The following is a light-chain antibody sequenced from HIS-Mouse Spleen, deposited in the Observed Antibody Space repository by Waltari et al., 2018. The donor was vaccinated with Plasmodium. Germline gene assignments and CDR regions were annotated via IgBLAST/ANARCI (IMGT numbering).Light chain of an antibody. V-gene: IGLV3-1*01. CDR3: QAWDSSTVV. CDR2: QDS. CDR1: NLGDKY. Sequence: SYELTQPPSVSVSPGQTAILTCPGDNLGDKYACWYQQKPGQSPVLVIYQDSKRPSGIPERFSGSNSGNTATLTISGTQAMDEADYYCQAWDSSTVVFGGGTKLTVL. J-gene: IGLJ2*01.